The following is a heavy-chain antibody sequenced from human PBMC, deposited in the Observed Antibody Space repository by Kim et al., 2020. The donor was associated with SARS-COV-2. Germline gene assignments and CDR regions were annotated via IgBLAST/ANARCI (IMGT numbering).Heavy chain of an antibody. D-gene: IGHD5-18*01. CDR3: ARRGIVDTAMEKGYWYFDL. Sequence: GGSLRLSCAASGFTFSSYAMHWVRQAPGKGLEWVAVISYDGSNKYYADSVKGRFTISRDNSKNTLYLQMNSLRAEDTAVYYCARRGIVDTAMEKGYWYFDLWGRGTLVTVSS. CDR1: GFTFSSYA. V-gene: IGHV3-30*04. CDR2: ISYDGSNK. J-gene: IGHJ2*01.